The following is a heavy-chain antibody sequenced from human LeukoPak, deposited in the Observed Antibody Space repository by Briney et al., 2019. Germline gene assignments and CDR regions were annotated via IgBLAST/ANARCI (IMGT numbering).Heavy chain of an antibody. D-gene: IGHD3-3*02. CDR1: GFTVSRTY. Sequence: PGGSLRLSCAASGFTVSRTYMAWVRQAPGGGLEWVSSIRGRDNTYYADSVKGRFTMSRDTSKNTLDRQMDSLGADDTAVYYCAREGVGVIIFGVTKNYYYYMDVWGKGTTVTVS. CDR2: IRGRDNT. V-gene: IGHV3-53*01. J-gene: IGHJ6*03. CDR3: AREGVGVIIFGVTKNYYYYMDV.